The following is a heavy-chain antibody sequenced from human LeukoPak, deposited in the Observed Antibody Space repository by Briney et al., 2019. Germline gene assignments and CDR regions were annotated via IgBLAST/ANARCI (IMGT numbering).Heavy chain of an antibody. CDR3: ARKGMGSPLDF. CDR2: ISANNGDT. D-gene: IGHD3-10*01. Sequence: ASVKVSCKTSGFTFTSYGISWMRQVPGQGLEWMAWISANNGDTHYAQRLQGRVTLTTDTSTGTAYMEVRSLRSDDTAVYYCARKGMGSPLDFWGQGTLVTVSS. CDR1: GFTFTSYG. J-gene: IGHJ4*02. V-gene: IGHV1-18*04.